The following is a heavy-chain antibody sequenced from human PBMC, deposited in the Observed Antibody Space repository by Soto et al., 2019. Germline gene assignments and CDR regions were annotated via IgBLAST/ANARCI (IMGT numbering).Heavy chain of an antibody. V-gene: IGHV4-34*01. D-gene: IGHD3-10*01. Sequence: SETLSLTCAVYGWSFSGYYWSWIRQPPGKGLEWIGEINHSGSTNYNPSLKSRVTISVDTSKNQFSLKLSSVTAADTAVYYCARGASKLMVRGVIRAFDVWGQGTMVTVSS. CDR2: INHSGST. J-gene: IGHJ3*01. CDR3: ARGASKLMVRGVIRAFDV. CDR1: GWSFSGYY.